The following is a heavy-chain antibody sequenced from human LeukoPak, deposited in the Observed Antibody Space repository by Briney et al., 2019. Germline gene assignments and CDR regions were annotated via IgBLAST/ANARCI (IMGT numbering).Heavy chain of an antibody. CDR2: IYYSGST. Sequence: SETLSLTCTVSGGSISSSSYYWGWIRQPPGKGLEWIGSIYYSGSTYYNPSLKSRVTISVDTSKNQFSLKLSSVTAADTAVYYCARLRGYSGYWGQGTLVTVSS. CDR3: ARLRGYSGY. V-gene: IGHV4-39*01. D-gene: IGHD2-15*01. CDR1: GGSISSSSYY. J-gene: IGHJ4*02.